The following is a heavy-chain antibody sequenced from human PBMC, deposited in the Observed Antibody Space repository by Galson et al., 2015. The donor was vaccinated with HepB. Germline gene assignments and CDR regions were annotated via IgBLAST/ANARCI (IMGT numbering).Heavy chain of an antibody. CDR3: ARVSGSYYGYSYDY. CDR1: GGSISSSNW. CDR2: IYHSGST. Sequence: LSLTCAVSGGSISSSNWWSWVRQPPGKGLEWIGEIYHSGSTNYNPSLKSRVTISVDKSKNQFSLKLSSVTAADTAVYYCARVSGSYYGYSYDYWGQGTLVTVSS. D-gene: IGHD1-26*01. V-gene: IGHV4-4*02. J-gene: IGHJ4*02.